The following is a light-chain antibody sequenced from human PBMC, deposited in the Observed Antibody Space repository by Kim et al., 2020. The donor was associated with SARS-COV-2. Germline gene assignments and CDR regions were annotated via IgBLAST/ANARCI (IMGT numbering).Light chain of an antibody. CDR3: QQRSSAPYT. J-gene: IGKJ2*01. Sequence: DIQMTQSPYSLSASVGDRVTITCRASQSISRNLNWYQQKPGKAPNLLIFGASSLQTRVPSRFSGSGSGTDFTLTISSLQPEDFATYYCQQRSSAPYTLGPGTKLEI. CDR1: QSISRN. CDR2: GAS. V-gene: IGKV1-39*01.